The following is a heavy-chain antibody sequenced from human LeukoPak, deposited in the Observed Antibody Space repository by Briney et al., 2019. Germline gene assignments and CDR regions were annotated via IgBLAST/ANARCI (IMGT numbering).Heavy chain of an antibody. V-gene: IGHV3-7*03. CDR2: IKHDEIQK. J-gene: IGHJ4*02. Sequence: GGSLRLSCAASGFTFRNYWMTWVRQAPGKGLEWVANIKHDEIQKYYVDSVKGRFAISRDNAKNSLYLQMNSLRAEDTAVYYCAKGLIQLWLQLYWGQGTLVTVSS. CDR1: GFTFRNYW. CDR3: AKGLIQLWLQLY. D-gene: IGHD5-18*01.